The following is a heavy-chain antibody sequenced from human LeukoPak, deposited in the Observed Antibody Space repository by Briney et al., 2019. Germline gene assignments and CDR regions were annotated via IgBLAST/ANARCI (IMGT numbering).Heavy chain of an antibody. D-gene: IGHD1-26*01. CDR1: GGSFSGYY. J-gene: IGHJ4*02. Sequence: SETLSLTCAVYGGSFSGYYWSWIRQPPGKGLEWIGEINHSGSTTYNPSLKSRVTISVDTSKNQFSLTLSSVTAADTAVYYCARGSSGSYWGQGTLVTVSS. V-gene: IGHV4-34*01. CDR3: ARGSSGSY. CDR2: INHSGST.